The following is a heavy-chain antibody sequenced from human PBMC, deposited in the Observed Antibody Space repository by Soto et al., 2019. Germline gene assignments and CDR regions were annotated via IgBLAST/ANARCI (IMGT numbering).Heavy chain of an antibody. CDR1: GFTFSSYA. V-gene: IGHV3-23*01. D-gene: IGHD3-10*01. Sequence: EVQLLESGGGLVQPGGSLRLSCAASGFTFSSYAMSWVRQAPGKGLEWVSAISGSGGSTYYADSAKGRFTISRDNSKNTLDLQMNSLRAEDTAVYYCAKESYYYGSGTANFDYWGQGTLVTVSS. CDR2: ISGSGGST. CDR3: AKESYYYGSGTANFDY. J-gene: IGHJ4*02.